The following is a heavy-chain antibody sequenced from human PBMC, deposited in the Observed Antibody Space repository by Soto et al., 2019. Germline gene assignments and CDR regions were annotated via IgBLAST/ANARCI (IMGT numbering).Heavy chain of an antibody. CDR1: GYTFSSFV. V-gene: IGHV1-18*01. CDR3: ARDPGFFYYDAIVTFDY. CDR2: ITAYNDNT. D-gene: IGHD3-16*01. Sequence: ASVKVSCKASGYTFSSFVISWVRQAPGQGLEWMGRITAYNDNTDYAQKFQGRVAMTADTSTSTAYMELRSLTSDDTAMYYCARDPGFFYYDAIVTFDYWGQGTPVTVSS. J-gene: IGHJ4*02.